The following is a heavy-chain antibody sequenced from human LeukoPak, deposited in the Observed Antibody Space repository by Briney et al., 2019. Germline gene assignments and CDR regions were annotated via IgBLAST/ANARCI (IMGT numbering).Heavy chain of an antibody. CDR2: IYYSGST. V-gene: IGHV4-31*03. CDR1: GGSISSGGYY. Sequence: SETLSLTCTVSGGSISSGGYYWSWVRQHPGKGLEWIGYIYYSGSTYYNPSLKSRVTISVDTSKNQFSLKLSSVTAADTAVYYCAREEAGDSSDAFDIWGQGTMVTVSS. CDR3: AREEAGDSSDAFDI. D-gene: IGHD7-27*01. J-gene: IGHJ3*02.